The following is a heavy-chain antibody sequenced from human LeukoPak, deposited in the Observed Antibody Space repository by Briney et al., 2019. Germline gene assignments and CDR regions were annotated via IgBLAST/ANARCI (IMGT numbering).Heavy chain of an antibody. Sequence: GGSLRLSCAASGFTVSSNYMSWVRQAPGKGLEWVSVIYSGGSTYYADSVKGRFTISRDNSKNTLYLQMNSLRAEDTAVYYCARVAVEMATIKGYFDYWGQGTLVTVSS. CDR1: GFTVSSNY. J-gene: IGHJ4*02. D-gene: IGHD5-24*01. CDR2: IYSGGST. V-gene: IGHV3-53*05. CDR3: ARVAVEMATIKGYFDY.